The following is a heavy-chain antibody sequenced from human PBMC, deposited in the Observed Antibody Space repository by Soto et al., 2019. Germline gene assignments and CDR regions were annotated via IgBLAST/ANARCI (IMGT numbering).Heavy chain of an antibody. V-gene: IGHV1-2*02. D-gene: IGHD5-12*01. CDR2: IGPESGAT. J-gene: IGHJ4*02. CDR1: GYTFTGHY. Sequence: ASVKVSCKASGYTFTGHYIHWVRQAPEQGPEWMGEIGPESGATRYAQKFQGRVTMTRDMSITTVYMELNNLSPGDTAVYYCGRGRSGQIVVFYWGQGTPVTVSS. CDR3: GRGRSGQIVVFY.